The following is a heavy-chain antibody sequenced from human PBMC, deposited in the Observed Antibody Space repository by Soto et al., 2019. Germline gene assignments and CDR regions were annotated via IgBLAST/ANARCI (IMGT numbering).Heavy chain of an antibody. CDR3: ARDNGQWVVTE. Sequence: QVQLVQSGAEVKKPGASVKVSCKTSGYTFTSYGISWVRQAPGQGLEWIGWISAYNGNTKHSQRLQGRVSVTKDTAISTAYREMRTLRSDDTALYYCARDNGQWVVTEWGQGALLSVSS. J-gene: IGHJ4*02. D-gene: IGHD6-19*01. CDR1: GYTFTSYG. CDR2: ISAYNGNT. V-gene: IGHV1-18*01.